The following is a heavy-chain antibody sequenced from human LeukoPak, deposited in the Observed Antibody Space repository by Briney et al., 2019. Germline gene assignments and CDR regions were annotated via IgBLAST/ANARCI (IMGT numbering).Heavy chain of an antibody. V-gene: IGHV3-30*18. CDR3: AKQDY. Sequence: PGGSLRLSRAASGFTFSSYGMHWVRQAPGKGLEWVAVISYDGSNKYYADSVKGRFTISRDNSKNTLYLQMNSLRAEDTAVYYCAKQDYWGQGTLVTVSS. J-gene: IGHJ4*02. CDR1: GFTFSSYG. CDR2: ISYDGSNK.